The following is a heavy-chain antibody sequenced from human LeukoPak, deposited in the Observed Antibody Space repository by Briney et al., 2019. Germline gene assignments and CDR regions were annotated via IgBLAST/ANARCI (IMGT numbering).Heavy chain of an antibody. CDR1: GFTFSDYY. CDR2: ISSSGSIT. Sequence: GGSLRLSCAASGFTFSDYYMSWIRQAPGKGLEWVSYISSSGSITYYADSVKGRFTISRDNAKNSLFLQMHSLRAEDTAVYHCARATADTGDAFDIWGQGTMVTVSS. D-gene: IGHD2-8*02. CDR3: ARATADTGDAFDI. V-gene: IGHV3-11*04. J-gene: IGHJ3*02.